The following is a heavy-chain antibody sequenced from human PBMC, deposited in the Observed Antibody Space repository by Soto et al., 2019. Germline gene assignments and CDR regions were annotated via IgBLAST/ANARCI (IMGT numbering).Heavy chain of an antibody. CDR3: ARNYYGMDV. CDR2: MNPDSGKT. Sequence: GASVKVSCKASGYTFTSDEINWVRQAAGQGLEWMGWMNPDSGKTGYAQKFQGRVTMTRDTSISTAYMELSSLRSEDTAVYYCARNYYGMDVWGQGTTVTVSS. V-gene: IGHV1-8*01. J-gene: IGHJ6*02. CDR1: GYTFTSDE.